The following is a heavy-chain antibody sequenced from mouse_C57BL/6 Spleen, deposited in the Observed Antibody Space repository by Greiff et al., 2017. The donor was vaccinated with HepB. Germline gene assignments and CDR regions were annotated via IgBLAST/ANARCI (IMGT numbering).Heavy chain of an antibody. D-gene: IGHD2-4*01. J-gene: IGHJ1*03. Sequence: VQLQQPGAELVRPGSSVKLSCKASGYTFTSYWMDWVKQRPGQGLEWIGNIYPSDSETHYNQKFKDKATLTVDKSSSTAYMQPSSLTSEDSAVYYCARSPYYDYDEGYFDVWGTGTTVTVSS. V-gene: IGHV1-61*01. CDR1: GYTFTSYW. CDR2: IYPSDSET. CDR3: ARSPYYDYDEGYFDV.